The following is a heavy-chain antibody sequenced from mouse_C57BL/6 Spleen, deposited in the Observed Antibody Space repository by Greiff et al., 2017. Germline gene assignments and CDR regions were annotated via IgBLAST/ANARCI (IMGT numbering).Heavy chain of an antibody. CDR2: INTNYGPT. J-gene: IGHJ3*01. CDR1: GYSFTDYN. D-gene: IGHD2-4*01. Sequence: EVPLKQSGPELVQPGASVKISCKASGYSFTDYNMNWVKQTNGKSLEWIGVINTNYGPTRYYQKFTGKGTLPVYQSASTVYMQLNSLTSEDSAVYYCVRGSAYDYDGWFADWGKGTLVTVSA. V-gene: IGHV1-39*01. CDR3: VRGSAYDYDGWFAD.